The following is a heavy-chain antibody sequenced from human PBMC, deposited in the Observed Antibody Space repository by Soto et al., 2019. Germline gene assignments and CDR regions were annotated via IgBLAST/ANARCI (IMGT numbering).Heavy chain of an antibody. CDR1: GGSLTGYY. CDR3: ARGYLFLGIDS. Sequence: LSLTCAVSGGSLTGYYWGWIRQPPGKGLEWIGQLNHGGSPNYKPSLRSRVTISLDTSKNQFSLRLTSVTAADTAVYYCARGYLFLGIDSWGQGSLVTVSS. D-gene: IGHD3-10*01. V-gene: IGHV4-34*01. CDR2: LNHGGSP. J-gene: IGHJ4*02.